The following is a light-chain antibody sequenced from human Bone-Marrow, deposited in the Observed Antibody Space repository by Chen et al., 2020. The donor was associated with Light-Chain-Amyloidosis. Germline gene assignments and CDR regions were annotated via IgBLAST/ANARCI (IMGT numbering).Light chain of an antibody. CDR2: RDT. CDR3: QSADSSGTYEVI. J-gene: IGLJ2*01. Sequence: SYELTQPPSVSVSPGQTARITCSGDDLPTKYAYWYQQKPGQAPVLVIHRDTERPSGISERFSGSGSGTTATLTISGVHAEDEADYPCQSADSSGTYEVIFGGGTKLTVL. V-gene: IGLV3-25*03. CDR1: DLPTKY.